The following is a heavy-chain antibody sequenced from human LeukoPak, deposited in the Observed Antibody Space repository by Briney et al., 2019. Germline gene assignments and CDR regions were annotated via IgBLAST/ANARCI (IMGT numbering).Heavy chain of an antibody. CDR1: GYTFTYYG. V-gene: IGHV1-18*01. CDR2: ISGYNGNT. D-gene: IGHD6-19*01. CDR3: ARDLYPSLEVADPRGGMDV. Sequence: GASVKVSCKPSGYTFTYYGVIWVRQAPGQGLEWRGWISGYNGNTKYAEKFQDRVSMSRDSSTGTAYMEVRSLTSDDTAVYYCARDLYPSLEVADPRGGMDVWGQGTTVTVSS. J-gene: IGHJ6*02.